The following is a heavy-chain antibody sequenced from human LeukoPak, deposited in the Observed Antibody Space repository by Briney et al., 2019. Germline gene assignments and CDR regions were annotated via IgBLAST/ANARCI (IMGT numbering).Heavy chain of an antibody. CDR1: GYTFSGYY. J-gene: IGHJ5*02. CDR3: ARAPSTTDILTGYYIYWFDP. CDR2: INPSGGST. Sequence: ASVKVSCKASGYTFSGYYMHWVRQAPGQGLEWMGIINPSGGSTSYAQKFQGRVTMTGDTSTSTVYMELSSLRSEDTAVYYCARAPSTTDILTGYYIYWFDPWGQGTLVTVSS. V-gene: IGHV1-46*01. D-gene: IGHD3-9*01.